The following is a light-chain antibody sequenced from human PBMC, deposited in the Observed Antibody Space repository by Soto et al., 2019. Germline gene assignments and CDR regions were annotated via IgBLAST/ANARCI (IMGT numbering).Light chain of an antibody. Sequence: EIVMTQSPVTLSASPGERVTLSCRASQSVNINLAWYQQRHGQAPRVLIYGASNRASGIPDKFSGSGSGTDFTLTSSSLEPDDFALYFCQQYKAWPPLTFGGGTRVEIK. CDR1: QSVNIN. CDR2: GAS. J-gene: IGKJ4*01. CDR3: QQYKAWPPLT. V-gene: IGKV3D-15*01.